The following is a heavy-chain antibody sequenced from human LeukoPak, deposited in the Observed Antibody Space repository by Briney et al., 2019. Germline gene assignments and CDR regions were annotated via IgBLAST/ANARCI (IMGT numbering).Heavy chain of an antibody. J-gene: IGHJ4*02. CDR2: ISAYNGNT. CDR1: GYTFSSYG. Sequence: ASVKVSCKASGYTFSSYGISWVRQAPGQGLEWTGWISAYNGNTNYAQKLQGRVTMTTDTSTSTAYMELRSLRSDDTAVYYCARDLPHMVRGVCGLDYWGQGTLVTVSS. V-gene: IGHV1-18*01. CDR3: ARDLPHMVRGVCGLDY. D-gene: IGHD3-10*01.